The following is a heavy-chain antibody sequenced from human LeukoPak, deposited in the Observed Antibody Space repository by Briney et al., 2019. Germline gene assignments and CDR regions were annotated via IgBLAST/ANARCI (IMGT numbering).Heavy chain of an antibody. CDR1: GGSVSSGHYY. CDR3: ARYGSYLDF. CDR2: IYYTGST. Sequence: SETLSLTCTVSGGSVSSGHYYWSWIRQPPGKGLEWIGYIYYTGSTTYNPSLKSRVTISIDTSKNQSSLKLSSVTTADTAVYYCARYGSYLDFWGQGTLVTVSS. D-gene: IGHD3-10*01. J-gene: IGHJ4*02. V-gene: IGHV4-61*01.